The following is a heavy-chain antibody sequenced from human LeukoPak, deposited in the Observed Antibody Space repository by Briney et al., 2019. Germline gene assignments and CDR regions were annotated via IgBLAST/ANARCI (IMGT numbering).Heavy chain of an antibody. Sequence: SETLSLTCTVSGDSISSGDYYWSWIRQPAGKGLEWIGRISSSGSTNYNPSLKSRVTISVDTSKNHFSLRLSSVTAADTAMYYCARGTLYSGWSYYFDYWGQGSQVTVSS. V-gene: IGHV4-61*02. J-gene: IGHJ4*02. D-gene: IGHD6-19*01. CDR3: ARGTLYSGWSYYFDY. CDR2: ISSSGST. CDR1: GDSISSGDYY.